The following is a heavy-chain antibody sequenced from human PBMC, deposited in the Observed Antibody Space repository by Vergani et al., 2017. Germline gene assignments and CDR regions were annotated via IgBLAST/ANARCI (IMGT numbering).Heavy chain of an antibody. CDR3: ARESGDDGMDV. CDR2: ISYDGSNK. V-gene: IGHV3-30*03. CDR1: GFTFSSYG. D-gene: IGHD2-21*01. J-gene: IGHJ6*02. Sequence: QVQLVESGGGVVQPGRSLRLSCAASGFTFSSYGMHWVRQAPGKGLEWVAVISYDGSNKYYADSVKGRFTISRDNSKNTLYLQMNSLRAEDTAVYYCARESGDDGMDVWGQGTTVTVSS.